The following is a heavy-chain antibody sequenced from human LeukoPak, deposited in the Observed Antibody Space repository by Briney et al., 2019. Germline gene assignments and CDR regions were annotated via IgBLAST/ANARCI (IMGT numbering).Heavy chain of an antibody. D-gene: IGHD3-9*01. J-gene: IGHJ6*03. CDR2: ISSSSSTI. Sequence: GGSLRLSYAASGFTFSSYSMNWVRQAPGKGLEWVSYISSSSSTIYYADSVKGRFTISRDNAKNSLYLQMNSLRAEDTAVYYCARGGPNWGNFDWLKAKIRYFYYMDVWGKGTTVTVSS. CDR3: ARGGPNWGNFDWLKAKIRYFYYMDV. V-gene: IGHV3-48*01. CDR1: GFTFSSYS.